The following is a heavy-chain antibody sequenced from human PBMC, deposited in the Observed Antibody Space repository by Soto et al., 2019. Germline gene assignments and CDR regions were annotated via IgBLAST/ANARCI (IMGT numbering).Heavy chain of an antibody. CDR3: ARDRKGTGIPPYDYGMDV. CDR2: ISAYNGNT. Sequence: GXSVKGSCKASGYTFTSYGISWGRQAPVQGLEWMGWISAYNGNTNYAQKLQGRVTMTTDTSTSTAYMELRSLRSDDTAVYYCARDRKGTGIPPYDYGMDVWGQGTTVTVSS. J-gene: IGHJ6*02. V-gene: IGHV1-18*01. CDR1: GYTFTSYG. D-gene: IGHD3-10*01.